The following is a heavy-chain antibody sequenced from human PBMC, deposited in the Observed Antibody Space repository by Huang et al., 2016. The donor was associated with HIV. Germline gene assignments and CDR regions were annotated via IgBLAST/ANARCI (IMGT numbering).Heavy chain of an antibody. CDR3: ARDWSFGSSTSPAD. J-gene: IGHJ4*02. V-gene: IGHV1-2*02. D-gene: IGHD6-6*01. CDR2: INPKGGGT. Sequence: QVQLVQSGAEVKNPGASVRVSCKAAVYTFPDSNIPWVRQAPGQGLEWMGWINPKGGGTIYAQRLQGRVTMTRGTTISTVHMDLRRIQSDDTAVYCCARDWSFGSSTSPADWGQGTLVTVSS. CDR1: VYTFPDSN.